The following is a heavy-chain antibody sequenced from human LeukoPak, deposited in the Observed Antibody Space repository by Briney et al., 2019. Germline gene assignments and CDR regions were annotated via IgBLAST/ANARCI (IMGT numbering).Heavy chain of an antibody. CDR1: GGSISSGDYY. V-gene: IGHV4-31*03. CDR3: ASGPGDA. J-gene: IGHJ4*02. Sequence: TLSLTCTVSGGSISSGDYYWSWIRQHPGKGLEYIGYTYYSGSTYYNPSLKSRVTISVDTSKNQFSLKLSSVTAADTAVYYCASGPGDAWGQGTLVTVSS. CDR2: TYYSGST. D-gene: IGHD3-10*01.